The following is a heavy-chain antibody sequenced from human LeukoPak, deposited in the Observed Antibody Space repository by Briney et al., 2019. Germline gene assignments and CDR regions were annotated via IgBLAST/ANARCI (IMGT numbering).Heavy chain of an antibody. Sequence: GESLKISCKGSGYIFTSYWIGWVRQMPGKGLEWMGIIYPGDSDTRYSPSFQGQVTISADKSISTAYLQWSSLKASDTAMYYCARINYYDSSGYSYYFDYWGQGTLVTVSS. CDR3: ARINYYDSSGYSYYFDY. V-gene: IGHV5-51*01. CDR1: GYIFTSYW. D-gene: IGHD3-22*01. J-gene: IGHJ4*02. CDR2: IYPGDSDT.